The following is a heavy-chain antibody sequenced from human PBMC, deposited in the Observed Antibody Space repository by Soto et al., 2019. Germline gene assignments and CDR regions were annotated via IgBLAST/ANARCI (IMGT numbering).Heavy chain of an antibody. CDR2: IKSKSDGGAI. V-gene: IGHV3-15*01. J-gene: IGHJ6*02. D-gene: IGHD2-2*01. CDR3: ATGTVRAMSVGMDV. Sequence: EVQVEESGGGLVKPGGSLRLSCVASGFTFSNAWMTWVRQVPGKGLKWVGRIKSKSDGGAIGYAAPVKGRFVLSRDDSENIVYLQMNSLKTEDTAVYYSATGTVRAMSVGMDVWGQGTTVIVSS. CDR1: GFTFSNAW.